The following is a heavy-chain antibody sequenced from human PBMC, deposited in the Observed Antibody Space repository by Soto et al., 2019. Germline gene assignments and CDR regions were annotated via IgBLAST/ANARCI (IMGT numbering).Heavy chain of an antibody. D-gene: IGHD2-2*01. CDR2: INPSGGST. CDR1: GYTFTSYY. V-gene: IGHV1-46*01. J-gene: IGHJ4*02. CDR3: ARGFLGYCSSTSCYEFDY. Sequence: ASVKXSCKASGYTFTSYYMHWVRQAPGQGLEWMGIINPSGGSTSYAQKFQGRVTMTRDTSTSTVYMELSSLRSEDTAVYYCARGFLGYCSSTSCYEFDYWGQGTLVTVSS.